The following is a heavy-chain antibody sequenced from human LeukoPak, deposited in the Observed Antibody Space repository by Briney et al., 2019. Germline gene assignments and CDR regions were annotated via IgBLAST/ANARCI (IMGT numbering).Heavy chain of an antibody. CDR2: VYYSGRT. CDR3: ARLLDNDSSGDPDTFDM. V-gene: IGHV4-59*11. CDR1: GGSMNSPY. J-gene: IGHJ3*02. Sequence: SETLSPTCTVSGGSMNSPYWSWIRHPPGKGLEWLGFVYYSGRTKYNPSLHSRVTISVQTSENNFSLKLTSVTATDTAVYYCARLLDNDSSGDPDTFDMWGQGTVVIVSS. D-gene: IGHD3-22*01.